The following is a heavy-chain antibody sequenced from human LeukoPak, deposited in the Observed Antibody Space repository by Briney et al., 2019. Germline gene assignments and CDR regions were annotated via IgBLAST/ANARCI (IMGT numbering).Heavy chain of an antibody. CDR3: ARLHTPYYYDSSGYASGAFDI. Sequence: GRSLRLSCAASGFTFSSYGMHWVRQAPGKGLEWVAVIWYDGSNKYYADSVKGRFTISRDNSKNTLYLQMNSLRAEDTAVYYCARLHTPYYYDSSGYASGAFDIWGQGTMVTVSS. CDR2: IWYDGSNK. J-gene: IGHJ3*02. V-gene: IGHV3-33*01. CDR1: GFTFSSYG. D-gene: IGHD3-22*01.